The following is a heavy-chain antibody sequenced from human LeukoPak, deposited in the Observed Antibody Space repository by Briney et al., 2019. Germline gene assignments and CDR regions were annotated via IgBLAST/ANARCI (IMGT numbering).Heavy chain of an antibody. CDR1: GGSIRSYY. D-gene: IGHD3-10*01. Sequence: SETLSLTCTVSGGSIRSYYWSWIRQPPGKGLEWIGYSYYTGSTNYKSSLKSRVTISVDTSKNQISLKLSSVTAADTAVYYCATLATPRITMFRGVSPQHCFEYWGQGTLVTVSS. V-gene: IGHV4-59*01. J-gene: IGHJ4*02. CDR3: ATLATPRITMFRGVSPQHCFEY. CDR2: SYYTGST.